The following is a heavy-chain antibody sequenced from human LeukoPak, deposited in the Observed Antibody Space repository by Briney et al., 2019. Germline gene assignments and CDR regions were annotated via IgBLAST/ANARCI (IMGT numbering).Heavy chain of an antibody. Sequence: ASVKVSCKASGYTFTSYGISWVRQAPGQGLEWMGWISAYNGNANYAQKLQGRVTMTTDTSTSTAYMELRSLRSDDTAVYYCARSQNYGDYLGWFDPWGQGTLVTVSS. D-gene: IGHD4-17*01. CDR3: ARSQNYGDYLGWFDP. CDR1: GYTFTSYG. CDR2: ISAYNGNA. V-gene: IGHV1-18*01. J-gene: IGHJ5*02.